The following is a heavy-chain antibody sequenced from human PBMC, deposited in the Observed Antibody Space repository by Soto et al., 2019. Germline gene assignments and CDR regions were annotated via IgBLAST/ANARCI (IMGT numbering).Heavy chain of an antibody. CDR3: ARSISIAGRRDY. J-gene: IGHJ4*02. CDR1: GYGFGVYY. D-gene: IGHD6-6*01. V-gene: IGHV1-2*02. Sequence: QVQLVQSGAEVKKPGASVKVSCRASGYGFGVYYIHWVRQAPGQGLESMGWINPSSGGTNYAQKIQDRVTMTRDTSITTAYMELSRLRSDDTAVYYCARSISIAGRRDYWGQGTLVTVSS. CDR2: INPSSGGT.